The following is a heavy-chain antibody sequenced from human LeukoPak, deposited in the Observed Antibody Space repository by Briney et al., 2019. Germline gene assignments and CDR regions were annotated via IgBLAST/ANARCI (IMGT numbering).Heavy chain of an antibody. J-gene: IGHJ5*02. V-gene: IGHV4-59*08. CDR3: ARRVAAAGTSVWFDP. Sequence: PSETLSLTCTVSGGSISSYYWSWIRQPPGKGLEWIGYIYYSGSTNYNPSLKSRVTISVDTSKNQFSLKLSSVTAADTAVYYCARRVAAAGTSVWFDPWGQGTLVTVSS. D-gene: IGHD6-13*01. CDR2: IYYSGST. CDR1: GGSISSYY.